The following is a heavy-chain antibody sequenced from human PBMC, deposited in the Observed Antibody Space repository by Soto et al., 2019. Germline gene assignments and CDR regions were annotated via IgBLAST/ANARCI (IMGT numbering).Heavy chain of an antibody. Sequence: QVQLVESGGGVVQPGRSLRLSCAASGFTFSSYGMHWVRQAPGKGLEWVAVISYDGSNKYYADSVKGRFTIPRDNSKNTLYLQMNSLRAEDTAVYYCAKIDTMTTGDYWGQGTLVTVSS. J-gene: IGHJ4*02. CDR1: GFTFSSYG. V-gene: IGHV3-30*18. D-gene: IGHD4-17*01. CDR2: ISYDGSNK. CDR3: AKIDTMTTGDY.